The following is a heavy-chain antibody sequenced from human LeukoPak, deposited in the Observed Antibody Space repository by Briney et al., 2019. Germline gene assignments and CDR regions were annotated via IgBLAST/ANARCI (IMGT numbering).Heavy chain of an antibody. Sequence: PGGSLRLSCAASGFTFSSYAMSWVRQAPGKGLEWVSAISGSGGSTYYADSVKGRFTISRDNSKNTLYLQMNSLRAEDTAVYYCAKGKAAAGSTLPHPFFDYWGQGTLVTVSS. CDR3: AKGKAAAGSTLPHPFFDY. CDR2: ISGSGGST. CDR1: GFTFSSYA. D-gene: IGHD6-13*01. V-gene: IGHV3-23*01. J-gene: IGHJ4*02.